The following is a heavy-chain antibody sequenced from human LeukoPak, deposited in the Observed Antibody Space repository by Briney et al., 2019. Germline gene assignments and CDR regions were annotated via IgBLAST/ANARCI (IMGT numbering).Heavy chain of an antibody. J-gene: IGHJ4*02. Sequence: GGSLRLSCAASGFTFSNYWTSWVRQAPGKGLEWLANIKQDGSEEYYVDSVKGRFTISRDNAENSLFLQMNSLGAEDTAVYYCARTNVATPGYGWGQGTLVTVSS. CDR3: ARTNVATPGYG. D-gene: IGHD6-13*01. V-gene: IGHV3-7*01. CDR2: IKQDGSEE. CDR1: GFTFSNYW.